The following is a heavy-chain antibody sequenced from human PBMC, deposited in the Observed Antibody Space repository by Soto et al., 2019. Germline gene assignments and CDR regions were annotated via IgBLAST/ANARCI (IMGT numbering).Heavy chain of an antibody. D-gene: IGHD3-10*01. CDR2: IYRDDST. Sequence: EVQLVETGGGLIQPGGSLRLSFAASGFTVSDNYMTWVRQPPGKGLEWVSVIYRDDSTYYADSVKGRFTISRDNSKNTLYLQMNSLRAEDTAVYYCARQLWLDYWGQGTLVTVSS. J-gene: IGHJ4*02. CDR3: ARQLWLDY. CDR1: GFTVSDNY. V-gene: IGHV3-53*02.